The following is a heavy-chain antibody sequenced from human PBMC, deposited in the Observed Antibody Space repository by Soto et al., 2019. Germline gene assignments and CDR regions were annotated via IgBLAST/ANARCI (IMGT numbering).Heavy chain of an antibody. CDR2: VSAGGDAT. J-gene: IGHJ4*02. CDR3: AREAGYGSGIDY. CDR1: GFTFRTNA. V-gene: IGHV3-23*01. D-gene: IGHD3-10*01. Sequence: EVQLSESGGGLVQPGGSLRLSCAASGFTFRTNAMSWVRQAPGKGLEWLSAVSAGGDATYYADSVKGRLTISRDNSKNSLDLQMNSLRAEDMAVYYCAREAGYGSGIDYWGQGTLVTVSS.